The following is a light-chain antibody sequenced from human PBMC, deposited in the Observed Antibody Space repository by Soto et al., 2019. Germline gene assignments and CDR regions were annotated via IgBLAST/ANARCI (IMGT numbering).Light chain of an antibody. CDR1: QSVSRY. CDR2: DAS. J-gene: IGKJ5*01. Sequence: VLTQPQDTLSLSPGESASLSCRASQSVSRYLAWYQQKPGQTPRLLIYDASNRAAGIPARFSGSGSGTDFTLTISSLEPEDFAVYYCQVPSNLLIRFGQGTRLE. CDR3: QVPSNLLIR. V-gene: IGKV3-11*01.